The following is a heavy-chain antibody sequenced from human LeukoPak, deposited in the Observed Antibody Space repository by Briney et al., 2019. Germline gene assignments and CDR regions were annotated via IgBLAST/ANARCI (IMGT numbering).Heavy chain of an antibody. CDR1: GFTFSSYG. V-gene: IGHV3-30*18. Sequence: GGSLRLSCAASGFTFSSYGMHWVRQAPGKGLEWVAVISYDGSSKYYADSVKGRFTISRDNSKNTLYLQMNSLRAEDTAVYYCAKTVVRGVSRYGMDVWGQGTTVTVSS. CDR2: ISYDGSSK. D-gene: IGHD3-10*01. J-gene: IGHJ6*02. CDR3: AKTVVRGVSRYGMDV.